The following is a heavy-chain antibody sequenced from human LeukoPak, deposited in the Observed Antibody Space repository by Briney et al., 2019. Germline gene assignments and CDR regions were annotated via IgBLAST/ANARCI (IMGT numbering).Heavy chain of an antibody. J-gene: IGHJ4*02. V-gene: IGHV3-74*01. CDR3: VRVDTTASGKHDY. D-gene: IGHD1-1*01. Sequence: GGSLRLSCAASGFTFSTYWMQWVRHAPGEGLGFVSRINSDGATTNYADSGKGRFTISRDNAKNTLSLQLSSLRVEDTAVYYCVRVDTTASGKHDYWGQGTLVTVSS. CDR1: GFTFSTYW. CDR2: INSDGATT.